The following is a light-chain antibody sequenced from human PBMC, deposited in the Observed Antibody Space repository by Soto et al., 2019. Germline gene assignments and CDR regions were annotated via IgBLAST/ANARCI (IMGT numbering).Light chain of an antibody. CDR2: EVS. CDR1: SSDVGRSNH. Sequence: QSALTQPASVSGSPGQSITISCTGTSSDVGRSNHVFWYQQHPGKAPKLIIYEVSSRPSGVSNRFSGSKSGNTASLTISGLQAEDEADYHCSSYTSINSRVFGTGTKLTVL. V-gene: IGLV2-14*01. J-gene: IGLJ1*01. CDR3: SSYTSINSRV.